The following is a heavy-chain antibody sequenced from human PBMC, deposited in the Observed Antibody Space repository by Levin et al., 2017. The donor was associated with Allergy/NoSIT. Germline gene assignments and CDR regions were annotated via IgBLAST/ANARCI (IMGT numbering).Heavy chain of an antibody. CDR1: GFSFSSYT. CDR2: IHSSSTV. Sequence: GGSLRLSCAASGFSFSSYTMNWVRQAPGKGLEWISYIHSSSTVFYADSVKGRFTVSRDNAKNSLYLQMNSLRVEDAAVYYCASLFDFGANYWGQGTLVTVSS. D-gene: IGHD4-23*01. J-gene: IGHJ4*02. V-gene: IGHV3-48*01. CDR3: ASLFDFGANY.